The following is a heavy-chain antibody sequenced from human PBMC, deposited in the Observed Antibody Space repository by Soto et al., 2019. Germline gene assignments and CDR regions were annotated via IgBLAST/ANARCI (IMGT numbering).Heavy chain of an antibody. CDR1: GGSISSSSYY. CDR3: ARHVGGSGSYSLWYYYYGMDV. J-gene: IGHJ6*02. CDR2: IYYSGST. D-gene: IGHD3-10*01. V-gene: IGHV4-39*01. Sequence: SETLSLTCTVSGGSISSSSYYWGWIRQPPGKGLEWIGSIYYSGSTYYNPSLKSRVTISVDTSKNQFSLKLSSVTAADTAVYYCARHVGGSGSYSLWYYYYGMDVWGQGTTVTVSS.